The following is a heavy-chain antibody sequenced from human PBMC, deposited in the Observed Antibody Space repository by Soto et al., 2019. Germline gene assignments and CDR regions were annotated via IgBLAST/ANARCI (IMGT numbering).Heavy chain of an antibody. J-gene: IGHJ4*02. D-gene: IGHD2-15*01. Sequence: EVQLLESGGGLVQPGGSLRLSCAASGFTFSSYAMSWVRQAPGKGLEWVSAISGSGGSTYYADSVKGRFTISRDNSKNTLYLQMNSLRAADTAVYYCARRDIVVVVAAPRFDYWGQGTLVTVSS. CDR3: ARRDIVVVVAAPRFDY. V-gene: IGHV3-23*01. CDR2: ISGSGGST. CDR1: GFTFSSYA.